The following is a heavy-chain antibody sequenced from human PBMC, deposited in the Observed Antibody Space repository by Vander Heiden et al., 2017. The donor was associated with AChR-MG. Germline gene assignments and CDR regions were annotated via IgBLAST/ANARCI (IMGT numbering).Heavy chain of an antibody. CDR2: ISGSGGST. V-gene: IGHV3-23*01. Sequence: EVQLLESGGGLVQPGGSLRLSCAAPGFTFSSYAMSWVRQAPGKGLEWVSAISGSGGSTYYADSVKGRFTISRDNSKNTLYLQMNSLRAEDTAVYYCAKDSVKWGSATTTDYWGQGTLVTVSS. J-gene: IGHJ4*02. D-gene: IGHD1-1*01. CDR3: AKDSVKWGSATTTDY. CDR1: GFTFSSYA.